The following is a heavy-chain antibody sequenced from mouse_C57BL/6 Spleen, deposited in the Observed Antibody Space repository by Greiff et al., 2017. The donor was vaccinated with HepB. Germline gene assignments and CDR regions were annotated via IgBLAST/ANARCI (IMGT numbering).Heavy chain of an antibody. CDR3: ARPYGYDDGGFAY. Sequence: EVMLVESGGGLVKPGGSLKLSCAASGFTFSSYAMSWVRQTPEKRLEWVATISDGGSYTYYPDNVKGRFTISRDNAKNNLYLQMSHLKSEDTAMYYGARPYGYDDGGFAYWGQGTLVTVSA. CDR1: GFTFSSYA. CDR2: ISDGGSYT. V-gene: IGHV5-4*03. D-gene: IGHD2-2*01. J-gene: IGHJ3*01.